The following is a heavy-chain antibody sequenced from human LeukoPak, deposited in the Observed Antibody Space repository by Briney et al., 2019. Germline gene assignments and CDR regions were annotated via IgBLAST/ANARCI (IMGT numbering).Heavy chain of an antibody. CDR2: IYHSGST. D-gene: IGHD4-17*01. V-gene: IGHV4-34*01. J-gene: IGHJ6*03. CDR1: GGSFSGYY. CDR3: ARETTRDRFMDV. Sequence: SETLSLTCAVYGGSFSGYYWSWIRQPPGEGLEWIGSIYHSGSTYYNPSLKSRVTISVDTSKNQFSLKLTSVTAADTAVYYCARETTRDRFMDVWGKGTTVTVSS.